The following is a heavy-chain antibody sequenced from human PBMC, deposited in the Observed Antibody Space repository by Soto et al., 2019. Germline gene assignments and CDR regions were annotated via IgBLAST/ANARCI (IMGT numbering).Heavy chain of an antibody. Sequence: EASVKVCCKASGGTFSSYAISWVRQAPGQGLEWMGGIIPIFGTANYAQKFPGRVTITADESTSTAYMELSSLRSADTAVYYCARDCSGGSCYRSWFDPWGQGTLVTVSS. CDR2: IIPIFGTA. CDR1: GGTFSSYA. CDR3: ARDCSGGSCYRSWFDP. J-gene: IGHJ5*02. D-gene: IGHD2-15*01. V-gene: IGHV1-69*13.